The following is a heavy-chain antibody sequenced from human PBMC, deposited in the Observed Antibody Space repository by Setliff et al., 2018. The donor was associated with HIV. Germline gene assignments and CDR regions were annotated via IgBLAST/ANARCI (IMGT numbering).Heavy chain of an antibody. CDR3: ARHVSGGGSFNWFDP. Sequence: PSETLSLTCSVSGVSVGSGDYYWHWIRQHPEKALEWIGYIFHSGDTYYNPSLKSRISMSVDTSKNQFSLNLKSVTAADTALYYCARHVSGGGSFNWFDPWGQGTLVTVSS. CDR2: IFHSGDT. D-gene: IGHD1-26*01. J-gene: IGHJ5*02. V-gene: IGHV4-31*03. CDR1: GVSVGSGDYY.